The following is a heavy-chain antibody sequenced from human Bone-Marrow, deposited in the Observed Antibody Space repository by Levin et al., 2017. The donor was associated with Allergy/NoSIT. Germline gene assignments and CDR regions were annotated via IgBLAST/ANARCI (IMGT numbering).Heavy chain of an antibody. V-gene: IGHV3-30-3*01. D-gene: IGHD3-10*01. Sequence: GGSLRLSCAASGFVFTTYAMHWVRQAPGKGLEWVAVIPYDGINKYYADSVKGRFTISRDNSKNTLYLQMNSLRHEDTAVYYCATTGVRGVIIDHLDYWGQGTQVTVSS. CDR3: ATTGVRGVIIDHLDY. CDR2: IPYDGINK. J-gene: IGHJ4*02. CDR1: GFVFTTYA.